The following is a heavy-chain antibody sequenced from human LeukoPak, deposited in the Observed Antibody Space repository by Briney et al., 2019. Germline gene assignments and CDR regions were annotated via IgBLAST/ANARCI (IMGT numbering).Heavy chain of an antibody. Sequence: PGGSLRLSCTASGLSFSSSWMNWVRQAPGKGLEWVANIKQDGSEKYYVDSVKGRFTISRDNAKNSLYLEMNRLRDEDTAVYYCARDAATNFYDIVPAFQDWGQGTLVTVSS. CDR2: IKQDGSEK. CDR1: GLSFSSSW. J-gene: IGHJ1*01. CDR3: ARDAATNFYDIVPAFQD. V-gene: IGHV3-7*01. D-gene: IGHD2-15*01.